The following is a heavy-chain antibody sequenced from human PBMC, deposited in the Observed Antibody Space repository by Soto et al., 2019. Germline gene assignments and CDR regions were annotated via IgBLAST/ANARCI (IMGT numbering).Heavy chain of an antibody. CDR2: IYYSGST. J-gene: IGHJ6*02. V-gene: IGHV4-59*01. CDR3: ARDTYSSSHGSLRGGYGLDV. CDR1: GGSISSNY. D-gene: IGHD6-13*01. Sequence: SETLSLTCSVSGGSISSNYWSWIRQPPGKGLEWIGYIYYSGSTNYNPSLKSRVTISADTSKNQFSLKLSTVTAADTAVYYCARDTYSSSHGSLRGGYGLDVWGQGTTVTLSS.